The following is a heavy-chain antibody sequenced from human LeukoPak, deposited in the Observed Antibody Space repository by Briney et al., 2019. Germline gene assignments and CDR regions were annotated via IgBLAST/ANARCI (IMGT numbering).Heavy chain of an antibody. CDR3: ARGPYSGSYYLDY. D-gene: IGHD3-10*01. J-gene: IGHJ4*02. CDR2: ISSSGSTI. V-gene: IGHV3-48*03. Sequence: GGSLRLSCAASGFSFSSYRMNWVRQAPGKGLEWVSYISSSGSTIYYADSVKGRFTISRDNAKNSLYLQMNSLRAEDTAVYYCARGPYSGSYYLDYWGQGTLVTVSS. CDR1: GFSFSSYR.